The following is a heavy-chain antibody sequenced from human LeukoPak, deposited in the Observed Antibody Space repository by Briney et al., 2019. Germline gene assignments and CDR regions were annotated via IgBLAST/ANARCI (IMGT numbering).Heavy chain of an antibody. CDR2: IWYGGNNK. D-gene: IGHD3-3*01. Sequence: PGGSLRLSCAASGFTVSSNYMSWVRQAPGKGLEWVAVIWYGGNNKYYADSVKGRFNISRDNSKNTLYLQMNSLRAEDTAVYYCAKGGESGSFDYWGQGTLVTVSS. J-gene: IGHJ4*02. CDR3: AKGGESGSFDY. CDR1: GFTVSSNY. V-gene: IGHV3-30*02.